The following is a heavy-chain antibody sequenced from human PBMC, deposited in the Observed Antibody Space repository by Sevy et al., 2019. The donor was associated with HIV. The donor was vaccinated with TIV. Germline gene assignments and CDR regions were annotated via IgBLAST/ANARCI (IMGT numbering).Heavy chain of an antibody. CDR3: ATHAGIAAAGRVFDY. Sequence: GGSLRLSCAASGFTFSDHYMEWVRQAPGKGPERVGRTRNKADSYTTEYAASVKGRFTISRDDSKISLYLQMNSLKTEDTAVYHCATHAGIAAAGRVFDYWGQGSLVTVSS. J-gene: IGHJ4*02. CDR1: GFTFSDHY. CDR2: TRNKADSYTT. D-gene: IGHD6-13*01. V-gene: IGHV3-72*01.